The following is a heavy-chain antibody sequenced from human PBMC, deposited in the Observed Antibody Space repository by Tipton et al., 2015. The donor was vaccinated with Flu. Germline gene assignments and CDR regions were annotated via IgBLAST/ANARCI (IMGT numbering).Heavy chain of an antibody. CDR1: GYSMRSDYF. J-gene: IGHJ5*02. CDR3: ARRDFSNYVSDPKNWFDP. Sequence: TLSLTCTVSGYSMRSDYFWGWIRQPPGKGLEWIATIHRYGTTYYNPSLKSRVTISIDTSRNQFSLEMRSVTAADMAVYYCARRDFSNYVSDPKNWFDPWGQGTLVTASS. CDR2: IHRYGTT. V-gene: IGHV4-38-2*02. D-gene: IGHD4-11*01.